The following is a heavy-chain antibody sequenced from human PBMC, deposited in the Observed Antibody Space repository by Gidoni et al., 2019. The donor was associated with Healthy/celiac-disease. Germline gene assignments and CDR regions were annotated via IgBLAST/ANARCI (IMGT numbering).Heavy chain of an antibody. CDR1: GGTFSSYA. V-gene: IGHV1-69*01. D-gene: IGHD5-18*01. Sequence: QVQLVQSGAEVKKPGSSVKVPCTSSGGTFSSYAISWVRQAPGQGLEWMGGIIPIVGTANYAQKFQGRVTITADESTSTAYMELSSLRSEDTAVYYCARDTGYSYAPYYFDYWGQGTLVTVSS. CDR2: IIPIVGTA. CDR3: ARDTGYSYAPYYFDY. J-gene: IGHJ4*02.